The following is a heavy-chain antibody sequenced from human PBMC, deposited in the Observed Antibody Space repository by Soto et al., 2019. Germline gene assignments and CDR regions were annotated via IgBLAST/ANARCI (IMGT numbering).Heavy chain of an antibody. V-gene: IGHV4-34*01. D-gene: IGHD6-6*01. CDR1: GGSFSGYY. CDR2: INHSGST. Sequence: SKNPDLTSAVYGGSFSGYYWSWIRQPPGKGLEWIGEINHSGSTNYNPSLKSRVTISVDTSKNQSSLKLSSVTAADTAVYYCARFLSGAARPFSVHFRASRYYHYVMAFCGQGTTV. J-gene: IGHJ6*02. CDR3: ARFLSGAARPFSVHFRASRYYHYVMAF.